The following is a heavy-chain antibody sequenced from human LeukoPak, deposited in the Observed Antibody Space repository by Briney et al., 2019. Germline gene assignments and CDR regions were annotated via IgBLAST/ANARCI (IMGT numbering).Heavy chain of an antibody. CDR2: ISAYNGNT. V-gene: IGHV1-18*01. CDR3: ARSIAAAPHFDY. Sequence: ASVKVSCKASGYTFRNYGISWVRQAPGQGLEWMGWISAYNGNTNYAQKLQGRVTMTTDTSTSTAHMELRSLRSDDTAVYYCARSIAAAPHFDYWGQGTLVTVSS. CDR1: GYTFRNYG. D-gene: IGHD6-13*01. J-gene: IGHJ4*02.